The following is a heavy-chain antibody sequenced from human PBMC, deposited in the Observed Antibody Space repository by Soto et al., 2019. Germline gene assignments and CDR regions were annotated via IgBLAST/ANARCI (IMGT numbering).Heavy chain of an antibody. CDR3: ARGGKRRLVTFLAY. CDR1: GFTFSSYS. J-gene: IGHJ4*02. V-gene: IGHV3-21*01. Sequence: PGGSLRLSCAASGFTFSSYSMNWVRQAPGKGLEWVSSISSSSSYIYYADSVKGRFTISRDNAKNSLYLQMNSLRAEDTAVYYSARGGKRRLVTFLAYWGQGTLVTVSS. D-gene: IGHD6-19*01. CDR2: ISSSSSYI.